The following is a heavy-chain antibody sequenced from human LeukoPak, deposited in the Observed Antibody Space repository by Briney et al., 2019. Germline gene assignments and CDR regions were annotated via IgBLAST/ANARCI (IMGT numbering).Heavy chain of an antibody. CDR1: GGSISSYY. CDR3: AREGGLQLGAFDI. D-gene: IGHD5-24*01. Sequence: PSETLSLTCTVSGGSISSYYWSWIRQPPGKGLEWIGYIYYSGSTNYNPSLKSRVTISVDTSKNQFSLKLSSVTAADTAVYYCAREGGLQLGAFDIWAKGQWPPSLQ. CDR2: IYYSGST. J-gene: IGHJ3*02. V-gene: IGHV4-59*01.